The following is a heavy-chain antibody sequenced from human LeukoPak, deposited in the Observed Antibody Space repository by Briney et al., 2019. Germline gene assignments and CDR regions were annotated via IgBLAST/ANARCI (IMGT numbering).Heavy chain of an antibody. D-gene: IGHD2-2*01. CDR3: VSFYETY. V-gene: IGHV3-74*01. Sequence: GGPLRLSCAASGNYWMHWVRQAPGKGLVWVSHINSDGSWTSYADSVKGRFTISKDNAKNTVYLQMNNQRAEDTAVYYCVSFYETYWGRGTLVTVSS. CDR1: GNYW. J-gene: IGHJ4*02. CDR2: INSDGSWT.